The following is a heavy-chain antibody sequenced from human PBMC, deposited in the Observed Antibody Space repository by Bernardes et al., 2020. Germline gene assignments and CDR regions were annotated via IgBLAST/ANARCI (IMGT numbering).Heavy chain of an antibody. CDR1: GYTLTELS. J-gene: IGHJ3*02. D-gene: IGHD1-26*01. V-gene: IGHV1-24*01. CDR2: FDPEDGET. CDR3: AASLGANWAFDI. Sequence: ASVQVSCKVSGYTLTELSMHWVRQAPGKGLEWMGGFDPEDGETIYAQKFQGRVTMTEDTSTDTAYMELSSLRSEDTAVYYCAASLGANWAFDIWGQGTMVTVSS.